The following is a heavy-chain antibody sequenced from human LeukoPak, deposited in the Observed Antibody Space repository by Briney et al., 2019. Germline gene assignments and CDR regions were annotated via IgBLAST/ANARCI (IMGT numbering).Heavy chain of an antibody. Sequence: GGSLRLSCAASGFNFNSYAMSWLRQAPGQGLEWVSAISGSGGSTYYADSVKGRFTISRDNSKNTLYLQMNSLRAEDTAVYYCAKDPSYYYDSSGYYPWYFDYWGQGTLVTVSS. CDR3: AKDPSYYYDSSGYYPWYFDY. CDR1: GFNFNSYA. V-gene: IGHV3-23*01. D-gene: IGHD3-22*01. CDR2: ISGSGGST. J-gene: IGHJ4*02.